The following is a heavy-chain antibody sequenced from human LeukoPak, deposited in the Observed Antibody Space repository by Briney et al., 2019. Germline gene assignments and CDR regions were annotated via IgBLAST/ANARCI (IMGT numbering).Heavy chain of an antibody. D-gene: IGHD4-17*01. CDR2: FDPEDGET. J-gene: IGHJ5*02. CDR1: GYTLTELS. CDR3: ATLSSGYGDSWFDP. Sequence: ASVKVSCKVSGYTLTELSIHWVRQAPGKGLEWVGGFDPEDGETIYAQKFQGRVTMTEDTSTDTAYMELSSLRSEDTAVYDCATLSSGYGDSWFDPWGQGTLVTVSS. V-gene: IGHV1-24*01.